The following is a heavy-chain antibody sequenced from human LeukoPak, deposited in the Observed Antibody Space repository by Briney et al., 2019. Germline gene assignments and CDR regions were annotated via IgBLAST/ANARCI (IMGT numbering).Heavy chain of an antibody. V-gene: IGHV4-59*01. Sequence: SETLSLTCTVSGGSISTYYWSWIRQPPGEELEWIGYIYYSGSINYNPSLKGRVTISLDTSKNQFSLKLSSVTAADTAVYYCARGDSSDWQYFFDYWGQGTLVTVSS. CDR2: IYYSGSI. D-gene: IGHD6-19*01. CDR3: ARGDSSDWQYFFDY. J-gene: IGHJ4*02. CDR1: GGSISTYY.